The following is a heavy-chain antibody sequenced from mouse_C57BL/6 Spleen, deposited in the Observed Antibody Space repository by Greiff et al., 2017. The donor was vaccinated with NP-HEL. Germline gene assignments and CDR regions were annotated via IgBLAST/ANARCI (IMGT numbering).Heavy chain of an antibody. CDR1: GYTFTSYW. CDR2: IYPSDSET. D-gene: IGHD1-1*01. V-gene: IGHV1-61*01. Sequence: QVQLKQSGAELVRPGSSVKLSCKASGYTFTSYWMDWVKQRPGQGLEWIGNIYPSDSETHYNQKFKDKATLTVDKSSSTAYMQLSSLTSEDSAVYYCARVGSYGSSYAWFAYWGQGTLVTVSA. CDR3: ARVGSYGSSYAWFAY. J-gene: IGHJ3*01.